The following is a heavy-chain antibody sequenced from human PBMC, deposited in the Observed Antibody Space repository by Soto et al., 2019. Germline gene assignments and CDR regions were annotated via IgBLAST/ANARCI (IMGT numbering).Heavy chain of an antibody. CDR2: INPSGGST. J-gene: IGHJ6*02. V-gene: IGHV1-46*01. CDR3: ATNFLAARYYYGMDV. D-gene: IGHD6-6*01. Sequence: QVQLVQSGAEVKKPGASVKGSCKASGYTFTSYYMHWVRQAPGQGLEWMGIINPSGGSTSYAQKFQGRVTMTRDTSTSTVYMELSSLRSEDTAVYYCATNFLAARYYYGMDVWGQGTTVTVSS. CDR1: GYTFTSYY.